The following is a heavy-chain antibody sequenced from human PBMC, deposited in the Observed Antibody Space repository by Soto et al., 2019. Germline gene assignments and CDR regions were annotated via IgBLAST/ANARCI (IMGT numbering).Heavy chain of an antibody. CDR1: GFSFSVYG. CDR3: APDKGSSPFDI. J-gene: IGHJ3*02. CDR2: IWSDGSIQ. Sequence: QVQLVESGGGVVQPGTSLTLSCTASGFSFSVYGMHWVRRAPGKGLDWVAVIWSDGSIQKYADSVKGRFTISRDNSKNTLYLHMSSLRAEDTAVYYCAPDKGSSPFDIWGQGTMVTVSS. V-gene: IGHV3-33*03.